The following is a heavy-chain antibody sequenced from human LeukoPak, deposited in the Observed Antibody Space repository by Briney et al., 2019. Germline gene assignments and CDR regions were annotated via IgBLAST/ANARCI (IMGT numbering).Heavy chain of an antibody. J-gene: IGHJ5*02. CDR3: AKDFYGARWKYYDILTGPRNWFDP. D-gene: IGHD3-9*01. CDR2: ISGSGGST. V-gene: IGHV3-23*01. Sequence: PGGSLRLSCAASGFTFSSYAMSWVRQAPGKGLEWVSAISGSGGSTYYADSVKGRFTISRDNSKNTLYLQMNSLRAEDTAVYYCAKDFYGARWKYYDILTGPRNWFDPWGQGTLVTVSS. CDR1: GFTFSSYA.